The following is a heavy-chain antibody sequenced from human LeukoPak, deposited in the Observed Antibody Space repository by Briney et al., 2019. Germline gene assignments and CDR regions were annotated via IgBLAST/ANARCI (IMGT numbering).Heavy chain of an antibody. CDR2: INPNSGGT. D-gene: IGHD3-10*01. V-gene: IGHV1-2*02. CDR3: ARDGPSGGSGSYYTD. Sequence: ASVKVSCKASGYTFTGYYMHWVRQAPGQGLEWMGWINPNSGGTNYAQKFQGRVTITADKSTSTAYMELSSLRSEDTAVYYCARDGPSGGSGSYYTDWGQGTLVTVSS. J-gene: IGHJ4*02. CDR1: GYTFTGYY.